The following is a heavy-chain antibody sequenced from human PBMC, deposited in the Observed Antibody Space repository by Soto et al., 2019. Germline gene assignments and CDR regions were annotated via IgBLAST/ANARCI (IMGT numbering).Heavy chain of an antibody. D-gene: IGHD4-17*01. CDR2: IYYSGST. CDR1: GGSISSGDYY. CDR3: ARGLPRGYGDYGASNWFDP. Sequence: LSLTCTVSGGSISSGDYYWSWIRQPPGKGLEWIGYIYYSGSTYYNPSLKSRVTISVDTSKNQFSLKLSSVTAADTAVYYCARGLPRGYGDYGASNWFDPWGQGTLVTVSS. V-gene: IGHV4-30-4*01. J-gene: IGHJ5*02.